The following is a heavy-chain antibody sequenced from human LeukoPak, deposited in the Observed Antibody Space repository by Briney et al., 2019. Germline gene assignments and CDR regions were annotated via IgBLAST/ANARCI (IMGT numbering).Heavy chain of an antibody. CDR3: SRDPSYKSNFGDYADF. D-gene: IGHD4-17*01. CDR1: GFTFSSYS. J-gene: IGHJ4*02. V-gene: IGHV3-21*06. CDR2: ITSRSSYI. Sequence: PGGSLRLSCVASGFTFSSYSMNWVRQAPGKGLEWVASITSRSSYIYYADFAKGRFTISRDNAKNSLYLRMNSLRAEDSAVYYCSRDPSYKSNFGDYADFWGQGTLVTVSA.